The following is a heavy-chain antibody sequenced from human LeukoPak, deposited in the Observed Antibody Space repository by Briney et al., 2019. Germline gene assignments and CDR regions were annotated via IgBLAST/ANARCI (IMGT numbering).Heavy chain of an antibody. Sequence: SETLSLTCTVSGYSISSGYYWGWIRQPPGKGLEWIGSIYHSGSTYYNPSLKSRVTISVDTSKNQFSLKLSSVTAADTAVYYCAKDPSNDAFDIWGQGTMVTVSS. CDR3: AKDPSNDAFDI. CDR2: IYHSGST. J-gene: IGHJ3*02. V-gene: IGHV4-38-2*02. CDR1: GYSISSGYY.